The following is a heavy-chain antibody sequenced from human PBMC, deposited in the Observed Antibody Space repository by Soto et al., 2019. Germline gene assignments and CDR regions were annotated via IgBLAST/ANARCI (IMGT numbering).Heavy chain of an antibody. CDR1: YSFTSYW. V-gene: IGHV5-10-1*01. D-gene: IGHD5-12*01. J-gene: IGHJ6*02. CDR2: IDPSDSYT. CDR3: ARRRGDYYYYGMDV. Sequence: YSFTSYWISWVRQMPGKGLEWMGRIDPSDSYTNYSPSFQGHVTISADKSISTAYLQWSSLKASDTAMYYCARRRGDYYYYGMDVWGQGTTVTVSS.